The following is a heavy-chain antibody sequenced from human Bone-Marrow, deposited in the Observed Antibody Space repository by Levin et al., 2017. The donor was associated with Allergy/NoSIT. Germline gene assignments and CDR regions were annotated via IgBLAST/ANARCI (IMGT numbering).Heavy chain of an antibody. D-gene: IGHD6-19*01. CDR3: VRKQLWLARGDDALDV. Sequence: TGESLKISCAASGFTFNKFWMNWVRQAPGKGLEWVANIKQDGSEENYVDSVKGRFTISRDNAKNSVSLQMNSLRAEDTAMYFCVRKQLWLARGDDALDVWGQGTMVTVSS. CDR2: IKQDGSEE. J-gene: IGHJ3*01. CDR1: GFTFNKFW. V-gene: IGHV3-7*01.